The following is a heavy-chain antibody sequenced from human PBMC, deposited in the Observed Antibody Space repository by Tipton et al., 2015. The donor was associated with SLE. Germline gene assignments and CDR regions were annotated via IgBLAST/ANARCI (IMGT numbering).Heavy chain of an antibody. J-gene: IGHJ6*03. CDR3: ARAVPGVYYYYYYMDV. CDR1: GYSISSGHY. D-gene: IGHD1-14*01. Sequence: TLSLTCDVSGYSISSGHYWGCVRQPPGKGLEYIGTMHHSGNTYYNPSLVSRVSISVDTSKNQFSLRLSSVTAADTAVYYCARAVPGVYYYYYYMDVWGKGTTVTVSS. V-gene: IGHV4-38-2*01. CDR2: MHHSGNT.